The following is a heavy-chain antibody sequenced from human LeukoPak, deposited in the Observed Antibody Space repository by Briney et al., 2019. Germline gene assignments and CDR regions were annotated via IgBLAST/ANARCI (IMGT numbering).Heavy chain of an antibody. V-gene: IGHV3-23*01. Sequence: GGSLRLSCLTSGFTFSTNAMSWVRQAPGKGLEWISAISGNGVGTYYADSVKGRFTISRDNSKNTLYLQMNNLRAEDTAVYYCAKDLAWGLDYWGQGTPVTVSS. D-gene: IGHD7-27*01. CDR3: AKDLAWGLDY. CDR2: ISGNGVGT. CDR1: GFTFSTNA. J-gene: IGHJ4*02.